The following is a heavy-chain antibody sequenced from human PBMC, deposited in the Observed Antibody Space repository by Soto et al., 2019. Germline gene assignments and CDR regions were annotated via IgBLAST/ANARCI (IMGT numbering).Heavy chain of an antibody. V-gene: IGHV1-18*01. Sequence: VPVKVSCKGAGYTLTSYGVSGVRQAPGQGLEWMGWISAYNGNTNYAQKLQGRVTMTTDTSTSTAYMELRSLRSDDTAVYYCARDLRGISGDYAGPYYFDYWGQRTLVTVSS. D-gene: IGHD4-17*01. CDR3: ARDLRGISGDYAGPYYFDY. CDR2: ISAYNGNT. J-gene: IGHJ4*02. CDR1: GYTLTSYG.